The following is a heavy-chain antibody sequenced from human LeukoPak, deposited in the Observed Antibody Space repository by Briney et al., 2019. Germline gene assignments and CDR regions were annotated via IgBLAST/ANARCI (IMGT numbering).Heavy chain of an antibody. CDR1: GYTVRRCW. J-gene: IGHJ4*02. CDR2: IYPGDSDT. CDR3: ARPDFSGRYFDY. D-gene: IGHD1-26*01. V-gene: IGHV5-51*01. Sequence: GLSLKFSCKGSGYTVRRCWMGWVRQLPGHDQEKMGIIYPGDSDTRYSPSFQGQVTISADKSISTAYLQWSSLKASDTAMYYCARPDFSGRYFDYWGQGTLVTVSS.